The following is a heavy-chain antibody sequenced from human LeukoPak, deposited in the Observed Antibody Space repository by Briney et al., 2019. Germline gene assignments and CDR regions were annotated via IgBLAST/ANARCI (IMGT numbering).Heavy chain of an antibody. D-gene: IGHD3-3*01. CDR1: GGSVSSGSYY. CDR2: IYYSGPT. Sequence: PSETLSLTCTVSGGSVSSGSYYWSWIRQPPGKGLEWIGYIYYSGPTNYNVSLKSRVSISVDMSKNHFSLKLSSVTAADTAVYYCARLTAVLRFLEWLPAGGMDVWGQETTVTVSS. V-gene: IGHV4-61*03. J-gene: IGHJ6*02. CDR3: ARLTAVLRFLEWLPAGGMDV.